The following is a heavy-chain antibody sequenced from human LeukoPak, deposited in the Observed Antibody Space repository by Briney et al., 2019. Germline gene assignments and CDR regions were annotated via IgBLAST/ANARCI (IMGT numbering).Heavy chain of an antibody. J-gene: IGHJ5*02. D-gene: IGHD6-19*01. CDR3: ARGRGSGWLRNWFDP. V-gene: IGHV4-34*01. CDR2: INHSGST. CDR1: GGSFSGYY. Sequence: SETLSLTCAVYGGSFSGYYWSWIRQPPGKGLEWIGEINHSGSTNYNPSLKSRVTISVDTSKNQFSLKLSSVTAADTAVYYCARGRGSGWLRNWFDPWGQGTLVTVTS.